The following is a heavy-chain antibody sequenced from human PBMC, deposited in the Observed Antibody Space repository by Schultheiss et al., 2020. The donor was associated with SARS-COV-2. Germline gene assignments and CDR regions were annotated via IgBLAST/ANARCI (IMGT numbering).Heavy chain of an antibody. V-gene: IGHV4-59*08. CDR3: ARGSYSSGYCFDY. CDR2: IYYSGST. D-gene: IGHD3-22*01. J-gene: IGHJ4*02. CDR1: GGSISSDY. Sequence: SETLSLTCNVSGGSISSDYWSWIRQPPGKGLEWIGYIYYSGSTNYNPSLKSRVTISVDTSKNQFSLKLSSVTAADTAVYYCARGSYSSGYCFDYWGQGTLVTVSS.